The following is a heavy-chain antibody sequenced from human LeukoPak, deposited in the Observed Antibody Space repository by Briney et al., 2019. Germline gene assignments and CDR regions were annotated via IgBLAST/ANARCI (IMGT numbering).Heavy chain of an antibody. CDR2: ISGSGGST. Sequence: GGSLRLSCAASGFTFSTYAMSWVRQAPGKGLEWVSAISGSGGSTYYADSVKGRFTISRDNSKNTLYLQMNSLRAEDTAVYYCAKGGSDYDDHGYSFDYWGQGALVTVSS. CDR3: AKGGSDYDDHGYSFDY. CDR1: GFTFSTYA. J-gene: IGHJ4*02. V-gene: IGHV3-23*01. D-gene: IGHD1-26*01.